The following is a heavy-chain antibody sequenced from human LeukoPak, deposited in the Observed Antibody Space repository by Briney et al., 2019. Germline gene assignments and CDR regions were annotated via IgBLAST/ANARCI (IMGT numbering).Heavy chain of an antibody. CDR2: MNPNSGNT. V-gene: IGHV1-8*03. D-gene: IGHD4-23*01. CDR1: GYTFTSYD. J-gene: IGHJ4*02. Sequence: ASVKVSCNASGYTFTSYDINWVRQATGQGLEWMGWMNPNSGNTGYAQKFQGRVTITRNTSISTAYMELSSLRSEDTAVYYCARGTNDYSGMYYFYYSGQGTLVTVSS. CDR3: ARGTNDYSGMYYFYY.